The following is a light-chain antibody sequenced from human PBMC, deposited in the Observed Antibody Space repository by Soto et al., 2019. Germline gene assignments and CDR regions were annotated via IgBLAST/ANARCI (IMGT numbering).Light chain of an antibody. J-gene: IGKJ2*01. Sequence: DIVMTQSPESLAVSLGERATINCKSSQSVLSNSIAWYQQKPGQPPKLLIYWASTRESGVPDRFSGSGSGTDFTLTISGLQAEDVAVYYCQQYSNTPQTFGQGTKLEIK. V-gene: IGKV4-1*01. CDR2: WAS. CDR1: QSVLSNS. CDR3: QQYSNTPQT.